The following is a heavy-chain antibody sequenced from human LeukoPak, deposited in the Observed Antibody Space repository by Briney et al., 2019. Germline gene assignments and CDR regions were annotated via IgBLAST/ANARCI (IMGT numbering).Heavy chain of an antibody. D-gene: IGHD3-3*01. V-gene: IGHV4-34*01. Sequence: SETLSLTSAVYGGSFSGSYRSWLRPPPGKGLEWCGELNHSGTTNYNPSPTSGATISADTTKTRFSLMRSSVTADETAVYYCARLKVGYEYYYLDVWGKGTTVTVSS. CDR3: ARLKVGYEYYYLDV. J-gene: IGHJ6*03. CDR1: GGSFSGSY. CDR2: LNHSGTT.